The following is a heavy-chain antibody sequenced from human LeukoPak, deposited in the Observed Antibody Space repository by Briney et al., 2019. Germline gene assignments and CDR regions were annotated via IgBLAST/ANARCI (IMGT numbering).Heavy chain of an antibody. CDR2: IIPIFGTA. CDR1: GGTFSSYA. CDR3: ARGVSGGYCSGGSCYGYDY. J-gene: IGHJ4*02. V-gene: IGHV1-69*05. D-gene: IGHD2-15*01. Sequence: SVKVSCKASGGTFSSYAISWVRQAPGQGLEWMGRIIPIFGTANYAQKFQGRVTITTDESTSTAYMELSSLRSEDTAVDYCARGVSGGYCSGGSCYGYDYWGQGTLVTVSS.